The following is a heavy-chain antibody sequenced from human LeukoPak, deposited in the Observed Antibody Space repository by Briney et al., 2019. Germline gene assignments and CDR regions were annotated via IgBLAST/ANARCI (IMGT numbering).Heavy chain of an antibody. J-gene: IGHJ4*02. V-gene: IGHV3-21*04. CDR2: ITRSNYI. Sequence: GGSLRLSCAASGFTFSSYSMNWVRQAPGKGLEWVSSITRSNYIYYADSVKGRFTISRDNSKNTLYLQMNSLRAEDTAVYYCAKDPQRYSSSWYLDYWGQGTLVTVSS. D-gene: IGHD6-13*01. CDR3: AKDPQRYSSSWYLDY. CDR1: GFTFSSYS.